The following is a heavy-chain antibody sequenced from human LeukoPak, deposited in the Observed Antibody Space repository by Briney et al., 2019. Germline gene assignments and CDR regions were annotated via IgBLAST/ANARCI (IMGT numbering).Heavy chain of an antibody. J-gene: IGHJ4*02. V-gene: IGHV4-34*01. CDR3: ASLYSSSTKTDWRDY. D-gene: IGHD6-13*01. CDR1: GGSFSGYY. CDR2: INHSGST. Sequence: SETLSLTCAAYGGSFSGYYWSWIRQPPGKGLEWIGEINHSGSTNYNPSLKSRVTISVDTSKNQFSLKLSSVTAADTAVYYCASLYSSSTKTDWRDYWGQGTLVTVSS.